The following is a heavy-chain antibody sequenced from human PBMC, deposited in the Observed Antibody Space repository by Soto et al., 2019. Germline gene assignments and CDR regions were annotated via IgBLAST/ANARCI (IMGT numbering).Heavy chain of an antibody. V-gene: IGHV3-30-3*01. J-gene: IGHJ6*02. D-gene: IGHD1-1*01. CDR3: ARDVDPGANSGYYYYGMDV. Sequence: GGSLRLSCAASGFTFSSYAMHWARQAPGKGLEWVAVISYDGSNKYYADSVKGRFTISRDNSKNTLYLQMNSLRAEDTAVYYCARDVDPGANSGYYYYGMDVWGQGTTVTVSS. CDR1: GFTFSSYA. CDR2: ISYDGSNK.